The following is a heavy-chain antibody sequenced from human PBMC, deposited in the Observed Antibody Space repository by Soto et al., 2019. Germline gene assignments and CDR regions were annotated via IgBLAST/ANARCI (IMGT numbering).Heavy chain of an antibody. CDR2: VSYEGTTK. Sequence: QVQLVESGGDVVQPGESLRLSCVASGFTFRWFAMLWVRQAPGKGLEMVAAVSYEGTTKTYSDDVKGQFTISRDNSRNTVYLQLDNLRREDTAMYYCAKDDREAVAGAVHFYGMDVWGQGTSVTVSS. V-gene: IGHV3-30*18. D-gene: IGHD6-19*01. CDR3: AKDDREAVAGAVHFYGMDV. CDR1: GFTFRWFA. J-gene: IGHJ6*02.